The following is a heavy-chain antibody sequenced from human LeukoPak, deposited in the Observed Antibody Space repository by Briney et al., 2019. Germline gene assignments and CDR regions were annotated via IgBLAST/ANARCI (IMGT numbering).Heavy chain of an antibody. J-gene: IGHJ3*02. D-gene: IGHD2-21*02. CDR1: GGPFSGFH. Sequence: SETLSLTCAVYGGPFSGFHWSWPRQPPGKGLEWIGDINHSGSNNCNPALKRRVTISVDTSKNQFSLKMRSVTAADTAVYYCARGHPHIVVVTARFTPTDDAFDIWGQGAMVTVSS. CDR2: INHSGSN. V-gene: IGHV4-34*01. CDR3: ARGHPHIVVVTARFTPTDDAFDI.